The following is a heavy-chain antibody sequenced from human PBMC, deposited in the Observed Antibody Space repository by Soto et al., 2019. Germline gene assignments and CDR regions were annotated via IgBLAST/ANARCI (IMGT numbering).Heavy chain of an antibody. V-gene: IGHV1-8*01. CDR1: AYTFSNYD. J-gene: IGHJ5*02. CDR2: MNPHSGNT. CDR3: ANGTSGLDP. Sequence: ASMKVSCKASAYTFSNYDFNWVRQAPGQGLEWMGWMNPHSGNTGYAQKFQGRLTMTRNSSISTAYMELSSLRSEDTAVYYCANGTSGLDPWGQGTLVTVSS. D-gene: IGHD1-1*01.